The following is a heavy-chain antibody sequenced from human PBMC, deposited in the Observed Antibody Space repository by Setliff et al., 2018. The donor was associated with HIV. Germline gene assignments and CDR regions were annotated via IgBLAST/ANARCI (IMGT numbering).Heavy chain of an antibody. CDR2: FDTEDGET. Sequence: ASVKVSCKISGYTLTELSIHWVRKAPGKGLEWMANFDTEDGETFYAQKFQGRLTMTEDTSTDTAYMELSSLRSDDTAMYYCATDPGYSSTWYSESFQHWGQGTVVTVSS. CDR3: ATDPGYSSTWYSESFQH. D-gene: IGHD6-13*01. CDR1: GYTLTELS. J-gene: IGHJ1*01. V-gene: IGHV1-24*01.